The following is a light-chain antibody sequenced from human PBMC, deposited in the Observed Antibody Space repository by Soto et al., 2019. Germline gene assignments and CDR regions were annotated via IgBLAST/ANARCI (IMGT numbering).Light chain of an antibody. V-gene: IGKV3-11*01. Sequence: NVLKQSPATLSLSPGERATLSCRASQSVSSYLAWNQQKPGQAPRLLIHGASNRATGIPDRFSGSGSGTDFTLTISSLQPEDFATYYCQQANSFPWTFGQGTKVDI. CDR2: GAS. CDR1: QSVSSY. CDR3: QQANSFPWT. J-gene: IGKJ1*01.